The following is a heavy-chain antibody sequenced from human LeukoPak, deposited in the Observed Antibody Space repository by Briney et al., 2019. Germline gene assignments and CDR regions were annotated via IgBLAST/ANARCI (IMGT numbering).Heavy chain of an antibody. Sequence: GGSLRLSCAASGFTFSSYWMHWVRQAPGKGLVGVSRINRDGGTTTYADSVKGRFTISRDNAKNTLYLQMNSLRAEDTAVYYCARGPGDYSKTFDYWGQGTLVTVSS. V-gene: IGHV3-74*01. D-gene: IGHD4-11*01. CDR3: ARGPGDYSKTFDY. CDR1: GFTFSSYW. CDR2: INRDGGTT. J-gene: IGHJ4*02.